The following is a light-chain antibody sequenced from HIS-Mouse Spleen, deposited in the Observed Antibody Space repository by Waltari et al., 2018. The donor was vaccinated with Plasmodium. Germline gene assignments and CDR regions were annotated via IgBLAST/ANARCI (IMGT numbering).Light chain of an antibody. CDR3: QVWDSSSDHPV. J-gene: IGLJ2*01. V-gene: IGLV3-21*02. CDR1: NIGSKS. CDR2: DDS. Sequence: SYVLTQPPSVSVDPGQTARITCGGTNIGSKSVHWYQQKPGQAPVLVVYDDSYRPSGVPERFSGSNSGNTATLTISRVEAGDEADYYCQVWDSSSDHPVFGGGTKLTVL.